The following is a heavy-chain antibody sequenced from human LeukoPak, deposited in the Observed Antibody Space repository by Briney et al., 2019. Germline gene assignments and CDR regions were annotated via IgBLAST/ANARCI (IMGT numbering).Heavy chain of an antibody. Sequence: GESLKISCQGSGYSFTSYWIGWVRPMPGKGLEWMGIIYPGDPDTRYSPSFQGQVTISADKSISTAYLQWSSLKASDTAMYYCARLAGSSVTPFDYWGQGILVTVSS. V-gene: IGHV5-51*01. D-gene: IGHD6-6*01. CDR1: GYSFTSYW. CDR2: IYPGDPDT. J-gene: IGHJ4*02. CDR3: ARLAGSSVTPFDY.